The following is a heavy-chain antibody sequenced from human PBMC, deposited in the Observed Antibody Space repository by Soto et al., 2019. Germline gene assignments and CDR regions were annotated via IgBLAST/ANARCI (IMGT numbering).Heavy chain of an antibody. J-gene: IGHJ4*02. D-gene: IGHD3-22*01. CDR1: GFDFEDYA. CDR2: TNSDGTDS. CDR3: AKSLYYYDSSPLDH. Sequence: PGGSLRLSCAAAGFDFEDYAMHWVRQVPGKGLEWVSLTNSDGTDSYYMDSVKGRLTISRDNAKSTLYLQMDRLRPEDTALYFCAKSLYYYDSSPLDHWGQGTLVTV. V-gene: IGHV3-43D*04.